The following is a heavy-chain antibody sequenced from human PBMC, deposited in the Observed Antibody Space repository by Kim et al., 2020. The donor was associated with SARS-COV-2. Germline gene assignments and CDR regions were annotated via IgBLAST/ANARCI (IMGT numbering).Heavy chain of an antibody. CDR1: GFTFDDYA. J-gene: IGHJ4*02. Sequence: GGSLRLSCAASGFTFDDYAMHWVRQAPGKGLEWVSGISWNSGSIGYADSVKGRFTISRDNAKNSLYLQMNSLRAEDTALYYCAKDPHYDFWSGSYFDYWGQGTLVTVSS. V-gene: IGHV3-9*01. D-gene: IGHD3-3*01. CDR2: ISWNSGSI. CDR3: AKDPHYDFWSGSYFDY.